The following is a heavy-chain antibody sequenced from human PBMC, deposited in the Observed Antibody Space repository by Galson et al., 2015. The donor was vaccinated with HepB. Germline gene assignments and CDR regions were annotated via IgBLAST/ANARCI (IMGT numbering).Heavy chain of an antibody. D-gene: IGHD6-13*01. CDR3: ARLPVAAAGLYYFDS. CDR2: IYPGDSDT. CDR1: GYSFTSNW. J-gene: IGHJ4*02. V-gene: IGHV5-51*01. Sequence: QSGAEVKKVGESLKISCKGSGYSFTSNWIGWVRQMPGKGLEWMGIIYPGDSDTTYSPSFQGHVTISADKSISTAFLQWSSLKASDTAMYYCARLPVAAAGLYYFDSWGQGTLVTVSS.